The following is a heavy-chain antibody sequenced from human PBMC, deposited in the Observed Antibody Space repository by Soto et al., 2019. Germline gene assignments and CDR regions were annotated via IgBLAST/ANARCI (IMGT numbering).Heavy chain of an antibody. CDR2: ISYDGSNK. CDR3: AKATDMYYYDSSGFGY. J-gene: IGHJ4*02. D-gene: IGHD3-22*01. V-gene: IGHV3-30*18. CDR1: GFTFSSYG. Sequence: QVQLVESGGGVVQPGRSLRLSCAASGFTFSSYGMHWVRQAPGKGLEWVAVISYDGSNKYYADSVKGRFTISRDNSKNTRYLQMNSLRAEDTAVYYCAKATDMYYYDSSGFGYWGQGTLVTVSS.